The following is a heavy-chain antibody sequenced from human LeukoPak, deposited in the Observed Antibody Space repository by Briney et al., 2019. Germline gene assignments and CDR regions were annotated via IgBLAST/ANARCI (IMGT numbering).Heavy chain of an antibody. CDR2: ISSSSSYI. CDR3: ARDRAYYYDSSGYSPRRYYYGMDV. D-gene: IGHD3-22*01. Sequence: GGSLRLSCAASGFTFSSYSMNWVRQAPGKGLEWVSSISSSSSYIYYADSVKGRFTISRDNAENSLYLQMNSLRAEDTAVYYCARDRAYYYDSSGYSPRRYYYGMDVWGQGTTVTVSS. J-gene: IGHJ6*02. CDR1: GFTFSSYS. V-gene: IGHV3-21*01.